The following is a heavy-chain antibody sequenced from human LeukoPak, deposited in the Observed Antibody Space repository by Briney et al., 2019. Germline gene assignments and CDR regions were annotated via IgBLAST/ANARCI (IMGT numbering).Heavy chain of an antibody. D-gene: IGHD1-1*01. J-gene: IGHJ4*02. CDR3: AKARNWNDFDY. V-gene: IGHV3-23*01. Sequence: QPGGSLRLSCAAATFTFSNYAMSWVRQAPGKGLEWVSAIIGSGGSTYYADSVKGRFTISRDNSKNTLYLQMNSLRAEDTAVYYCAKARNWNDFDYWGQGTLVTVSS. CDR1: TFTFSNYA. CDR2: IIGSGGST.